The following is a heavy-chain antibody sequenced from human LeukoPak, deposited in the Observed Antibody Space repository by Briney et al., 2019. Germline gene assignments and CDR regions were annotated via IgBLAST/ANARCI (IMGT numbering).Heavy chain of an antibody. J-gene: IGHJ6*02. D-gene: IGHD2-15*01. CDR3: ARLDCSGGSCYGVYYYGMDV. CDR2: IIPIFGTA. CDR1: GGTFSSYA. V-gene: IGHV1-69*13. Sequence: ASVKVSCKASGGTFSSYAISWVRQAPGQGLEWMGGIIPIFGTANYAQKFQGRVTITVGESTSTAYMELSSLGSEDTAVYYCARLDCSGGSCYGVYYYGMDVWGQGTTVTVSS.